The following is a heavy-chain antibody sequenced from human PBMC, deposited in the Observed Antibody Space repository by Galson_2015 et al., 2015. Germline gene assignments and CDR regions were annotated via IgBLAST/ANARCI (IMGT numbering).Heavy chain of an antibody. D-gene: IGHD3-10*01. CDR1: GFTFSSYG. V-gene: IGHV3-33*01. J-gene: IGHJ6*02. CDR3: LGSWDSGSYYPRRENYGMDV. Sequence: SLRLSCAASGFTFSSYGMHWVRQAPGKGLEWVAVIWYDGSNKYYADSVKGRFTISRDNSKNTLYLQMNSLRAEDTAVYYCLGSWDSGSYYPRRENYGMDVWGQGTTVTVSS. CDR2: IWYDGSNK.